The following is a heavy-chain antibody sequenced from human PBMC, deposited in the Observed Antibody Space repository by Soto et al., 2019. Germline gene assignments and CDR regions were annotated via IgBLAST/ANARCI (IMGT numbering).Heavy chain of an antibody. D-gene: IGHD2-2*01. V-gene: IGHV1-18*01. Sequence: QVQLVQSGAEVKRPGASVKVSCKASGYTFTSYGVSWVRQAPGQGPEWMAWISGYNGKTDYEQKYQGRVTVTADTSTSTAYVDLRSLTSDDTAVYYCARTRLDCRGTRCYDYWGQGTLVTVSS. J-gene: IGHJ4*02. CDR2: ISGYNGKT. CDR1: GYTFTSYG. CDR3: ARTRLDCRGTRCYDY.